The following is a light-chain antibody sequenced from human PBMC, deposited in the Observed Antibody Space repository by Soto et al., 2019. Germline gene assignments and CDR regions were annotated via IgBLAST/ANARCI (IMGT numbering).Light chain of an antibody. CDR2: GAS. V-gene: IGKV3-20*01. J-gene: IGKJ5*01. CDR1: QSVSSSY. CDR3: QQYGSSSWT. Sequence: EIVLTQSPGTLSLSPGERAPLSCRARQSVSSSYLAWYQQNPGQAPRLLIYGASSRATGIPDRFSGSGSGTDFTLPISRLEPEDFAVYYCQQYGSSSWTFGQGTRLEIK.